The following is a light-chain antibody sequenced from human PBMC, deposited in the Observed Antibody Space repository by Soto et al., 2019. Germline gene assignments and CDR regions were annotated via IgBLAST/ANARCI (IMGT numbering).Light chain of an antibody. CDR3: SSYAGSNKL. CDR1: SSDVGGYNY. CDR2: EVN. Sequence: QSALTQPPSASGSPGQSVTISCTGTSSDVGGYNYVSWYQQHPGKAPKLMIYEVNKRPSEVPDRFSGSKSGNTASLTVSGLQAEDDDDYYCSSYAGSNKLFGGGTKLTVL. V-gene: IGLV2-8*01. J-gene: IGLJ2*01.